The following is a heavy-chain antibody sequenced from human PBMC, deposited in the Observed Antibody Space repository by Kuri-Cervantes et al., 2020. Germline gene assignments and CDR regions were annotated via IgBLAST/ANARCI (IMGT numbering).Heavy chain of an antibody. CDR2: IYYSGST. J-gene: IGHJ6*03. CDR1: GGSISSGGYY. CDR3: ARSTGRYYYYYYYMDV. V-gene: IGHV4-31*01. Sequence: SETLSLTCTVSGGSISSGGYYWSWIRQHPGKGLEWIGYIYYSGSTYYNPSLKSLVTISVDTSKNQFSLKLSSVTAADTAVYYCARSTGRYYYYYYYMDVWGKGTTVTVSS. D-gene: IGHD3-9*01.